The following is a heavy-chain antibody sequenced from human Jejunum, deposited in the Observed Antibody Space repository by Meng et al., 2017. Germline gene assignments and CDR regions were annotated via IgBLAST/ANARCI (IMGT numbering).Heavy chain of an antibody. CDR3: GDITSGY. CDR1: GFTFSNSY. V-gene: IGHV3-74*02. Sequence: VFLVESGGGFAKPGGSLRLSCAASGFTFSNSYMSWIRQAPGKGLVWVSFINSDGSSTVYADSVKGRFTISRDNAKNTLYLQMNGLRAEDTALYYCGDITSGYWGRGTLVTVSS. CDR2: INSDGSST. D-gene: IGHD3-10*01. J-gene: IGHJ4*02.